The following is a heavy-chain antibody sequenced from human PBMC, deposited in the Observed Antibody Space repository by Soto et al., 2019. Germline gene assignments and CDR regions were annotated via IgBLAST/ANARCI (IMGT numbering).Heavy chain of an antibody. V-gene: IGHV4-34*01. J-gene: IGHJ4*02. CDR1: GGSFSGYY. D-gene: IGHD3-3*01. CDR2: INQSGST. CDR3: ARARLYYDFWSGYNPKFPYFDY. Sequence: QVQLQQWGAGLLKPSVTLSLTCAVYGGSFSGYYWSWIRHPPGKGLEWIGEINQSGSTNYNPSLKSRVSLSVDTSKNQFSLKLSYVTAADTAVYYCARARLYYDFWSGYNPKFPYFDYWGQGTLVTVSS.